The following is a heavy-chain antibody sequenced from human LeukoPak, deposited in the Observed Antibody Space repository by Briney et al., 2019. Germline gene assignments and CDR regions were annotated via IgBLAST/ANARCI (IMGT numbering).Heavy chain of an antibody. D-gene: IGHD5-24*01. J-gene: IGHJ4*02. Sequence: SETLSLTCTVSGGSISSHYWSWIRQPPGKGLEWIGYISYSGSTKYNPPLNSRVTMSVDTSKNQFSLNLSSVTAADTAVYYCARDSRDGYNFDYWGQGTLVTVSS. CDR3: ARDSRDGYNFDY. CDR2: ISYSGST. V-gene: IGHV4-59*11. CDR1: GGSISSHY.